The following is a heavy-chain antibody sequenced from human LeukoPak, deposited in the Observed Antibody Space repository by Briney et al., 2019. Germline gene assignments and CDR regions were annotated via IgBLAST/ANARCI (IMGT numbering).Heavy chain of an antibody. CDR1: GFTFSSYG. D-gene: IGHD1-26*01. V-gene: IGHV3-30*18. CDR3: AKVYSGSAQGY. J-gene: IGHJ4*02. Sequence: GGSLRLSCAASGFTFSSYGMHWVRQAPGKGLEWVAVISYDGSNKYYADSVKGRFTISRDNSKNTLYLQMNSLRAEDTAVYYCAKVYSGSAQGYWGQGTLVTVSS. CDR2: ISYDGSNK.